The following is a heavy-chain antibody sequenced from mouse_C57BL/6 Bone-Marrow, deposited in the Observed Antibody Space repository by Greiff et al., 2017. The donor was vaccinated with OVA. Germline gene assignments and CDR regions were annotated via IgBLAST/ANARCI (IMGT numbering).Heavy chain of an antibody. V-gene: IGHV5-6*01. CDR1: GFTFGSYG. Sequence: EVNVVESGGDLVKPGGSLKLSCAASGFTFGSYGMSWVRQTPDKRLEWVATISSGGSYTYYPDSVKGRFTISRDNAKNTLYLQMSSLKSEDTAMYYCARPKGHYDYDLDWYFDVWGTGTTVTVSS. D-gene: IGHD2-4*01. CDR3: ARPKGHYDYDLDWYFDV. J-gene: IGHJ1*03. CDR2: ISSGGSYT.